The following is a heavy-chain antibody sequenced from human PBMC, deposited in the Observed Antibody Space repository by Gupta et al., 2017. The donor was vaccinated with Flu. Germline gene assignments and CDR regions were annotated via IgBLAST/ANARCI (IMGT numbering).Heavy chain of an antibody. CDR1: GGSFSGYY. CDR3: ARESLPVAGIYFDY. CDR2: INHSGST. D-gene: IGHD6-19*01. J-gene: IGHJ4*02. V-gene: IGHV4-34*01. Sequence: QVQLQQWGAGLLKPSETLSLTCAVYGGSFSGYYWSWIRQPPGKGLEWIGEINHSGSTNYNPSLKSRVTISVDTSKNQFSLKLSSVTAADTAVYYCARESLPVAGIYFDYWGQGTLVTVSS.